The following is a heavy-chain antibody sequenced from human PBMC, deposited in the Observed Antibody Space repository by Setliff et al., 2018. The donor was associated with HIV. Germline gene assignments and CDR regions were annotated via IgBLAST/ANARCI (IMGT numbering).Heavy chain of an antibody. V-gene: IGHV3-23*01. D-gene: IGHD3-22*01. Sequence: GGSLRLSCAVSGFTFSNYGMSWVRQAPGKGLEWVSVISGSGDDTFYAASVRGRFTISRDNSRNTLYLQMNRLRLEDTAVYYCARAYNVYDYRFDSSGYDYWGQGTLVTVSS. CDR1: GFTFSNYG. CDR2: ISGSGDDT. CDR3: ARAYNVYDYRFDSSGYDY. J-gene: IGHJ4*02.